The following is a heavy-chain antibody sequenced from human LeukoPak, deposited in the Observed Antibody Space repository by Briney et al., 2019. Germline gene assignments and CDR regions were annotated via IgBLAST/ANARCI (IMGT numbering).Heavy chain of an antibody. V-gene: IGHV4-39*01. CDR3: ARSVDSLLNFDY. J-gene: IGHJ4*02. CDR2: ISYSGST. Sequence: SETLSLTCTVSGGSISSSSYYWGWIRQPPGKGLEWIGSISYSGSTYYNPSLKSRVTISVDTSQNQFSLKLSSVTAADTAVYYCARSVDSLLNFDYWGQGTLVTVSS. CDR1: GGSISSSSYY. D-gene: IGHD3-22*01.